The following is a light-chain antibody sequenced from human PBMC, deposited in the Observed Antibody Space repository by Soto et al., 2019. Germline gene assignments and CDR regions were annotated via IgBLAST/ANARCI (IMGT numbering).Light chain of an antibody. CDR1: SSNIGKNT. J-gene: IGLJ2*01. CDR2: SNN. Sequence: QAVVTQPPSASGTPGQRVTISCSGSSSNIGKNTVNWYQQLPGTAPTLLIYSNNQRPSGVPDRFSGSKSGTSASLAISGLQSEDEADYYCAAWDDSLKGVVFGGGTKLTVL. V-gene: IGLV1-44*01. CDR3: AAWDDSLKGVV.